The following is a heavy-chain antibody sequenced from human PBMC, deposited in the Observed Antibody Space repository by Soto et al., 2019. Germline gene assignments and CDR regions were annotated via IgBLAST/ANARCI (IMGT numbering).Heavy chain of an antibody. CDR2: ISGSGNT. J-gene: IGHJ4*02. CDR3: AKDRGYSPGYELFDY. D-gene: IGHD5-18*01. V-gene: IGHV3-23*01. CDR1: GFIFSSYV. Sequence: EVQVSESGGGLVQPGGSLRLSCAASGFIFSSYVMSWVRQAPGKGLEWVSAISGSGNTYYADSVKGRFTISRDTSKNTLYLQMDGLRAEDTAVYYCAKDRGYSPGYELFDYWGQGTLVTVSS.